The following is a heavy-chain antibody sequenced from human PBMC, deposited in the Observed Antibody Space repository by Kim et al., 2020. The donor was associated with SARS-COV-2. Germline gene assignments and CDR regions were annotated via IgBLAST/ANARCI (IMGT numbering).Heavy chain of an antibody. J-gene: IGHJ4*02. CDR1: GFTFSGYA. CDR2: VSGSSGST. D-gene: IGHD6-13*01. V-gene: IGHV3-23*01. CDR3: AREGGSNGSFVDY. Sequence: GGSLRLSCAASGFTFSGYAMSWIRQAPGKGPEWFSHVSGSSGSTYHADSVKGRFTISRDNAKKTLYLQMNSLRAEDTAVYYCAREGGSNGSFVDYWGQGT.